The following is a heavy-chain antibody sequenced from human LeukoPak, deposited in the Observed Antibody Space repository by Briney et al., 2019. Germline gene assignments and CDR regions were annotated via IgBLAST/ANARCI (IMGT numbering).Heavy chain of an antibody. CDR2: IYSGGST. CDR1: GFTVSTNY. Sequence: QPGGSLRLSCAASGFTVSTNYMSWVRQAPGKGLEWVSLIYSGGSTYYADSVKGRFTISRDNSKNTLYLQMNSLRAEDTAVYYCAVLWFGELSFRFDYWGQGTLVTVSS. J-gene: IGHJ4*02. V-gene: IGHV3-66*01. D-gene: IGHD3-10*01. CDR3: AVLWFGELSFRFDY.